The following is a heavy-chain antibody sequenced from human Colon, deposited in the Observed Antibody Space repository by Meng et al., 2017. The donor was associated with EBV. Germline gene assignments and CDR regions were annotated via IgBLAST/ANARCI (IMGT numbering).Heavy chain of an antibody. J-gene: IGHJ4*02. CDR1: GGCLSGAY. CDR3: ARRPTGIDY. Sequence: QLQLQQWGAGLLKPSETLSLTCAVNGGCLSGAYWNWIRQPPGKGLEWIGEIIHGGSPSYNPSLKSRVTISIDTSKNRLSLMLSSVTAADTAVYYCARRPTGIDYLGQGPLVTVAS. D-gene: IGHD2-8*02. CDR2: IIHGGSP. V-gene: IGHV4-34*12.